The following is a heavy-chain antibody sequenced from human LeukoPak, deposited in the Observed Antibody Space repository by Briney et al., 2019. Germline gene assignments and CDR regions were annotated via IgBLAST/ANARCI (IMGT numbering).Heavy chain of an antibody. D-gene: IGHD6-19*01. CDR3: ASSDSSGWDFDY. CDR2: IYPGDSDT. J-gene: IGHJ4*02. CDR1: GSTFTGYW. V-gene: IGHV5-51*01. Sequence: NTGGSLQISGQGPGSTFTGYWIAGVRQLPGKGLEWMGIIYPGDSDTRYSPSFQGQATISDDTSISTAYLQWSSLKVSDTAMYYCASSDSSGWDFDYWGQGTLVTVSS.